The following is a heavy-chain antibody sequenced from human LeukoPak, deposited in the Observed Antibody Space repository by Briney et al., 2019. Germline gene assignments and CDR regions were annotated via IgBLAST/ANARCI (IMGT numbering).Heavy chain of an antibody. V-gene: IGHV4-39*01. D-gene: IGHD1-26*01. CDR2: IYYSGST. Sequence: SETLSLTCTVSGGSISRSPYWWGWIRQPPGKGLEWIATIYYSGSTFYHPSLESRVTISADTSKNQFSLKLTPVTAADTAVYYCARRAYGIGFDYWGQGIMVTVSS. CDR3: ARRAYGIGFDY. CDR1: GGSISRSPYW. J-gene: IGHJ4*02.